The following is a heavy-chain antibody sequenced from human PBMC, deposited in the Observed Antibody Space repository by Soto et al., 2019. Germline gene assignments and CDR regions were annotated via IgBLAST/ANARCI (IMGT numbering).Heavy chain of an antibody. CDR3: VRTSGYSSTDNWFDP. D-gene: IGHD6-13*01. CDR1: GYTFTSYG. Sequence: QVQLVQSGAEVKKPGASVKVSCKASGYTFTSYGISCVRQSPGQGPEWLGWLSAYNGNTNNAQKCQGRVAVTTDTSTSTAYMELMNLRSDDTAVYYCVRTSGYSSTDNWFDPWGQGTLVTVSS. J-gene: IGHJ5*02. V-gene: IGHV1-18*01. CDR2: LSAYNGNT.